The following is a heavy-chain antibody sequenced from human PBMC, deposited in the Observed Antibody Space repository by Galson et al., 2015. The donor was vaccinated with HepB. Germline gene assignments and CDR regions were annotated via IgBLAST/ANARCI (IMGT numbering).Heavy chain of an antibody. J-gene: IGHJ3*02. D-gene: IGHD5-12*01. V-gene: IGHV1-2*02. CDR1: GYTFTGYY. Sequence: SVKVSCKAPGYTFTGYYMHWVRQAPGQGLEWMGWINPNSGGTNYAQKFQGRVTMTRDTSISTAYMELSRLRPDDTAVYYCARDLSSGYVGDAFDIWGQGTMVTVSS. CDR2: INPNSGGT. CDR3: ARDLSSGYVGDAFDI.